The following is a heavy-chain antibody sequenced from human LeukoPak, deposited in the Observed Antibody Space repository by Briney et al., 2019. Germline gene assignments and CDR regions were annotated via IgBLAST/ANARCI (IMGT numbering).Heavy chain of an antibody. CDR1: GGSISSYY. CDR2: IYYSGST. V-gene: IGHV4-59*08. J-gene: IGHJ4*02. Sequence: PSETLSLTCTVSGGSISSYYWSWIRQPPGKGLEWIGYIYYSGSTNYNPSLKSRVTISVDTSKNQFSLKLSSVTAADTAVYYCARHLGSGWFFRGGFDYWGQGTLVTVSS. CDR3: ARHLGSGWFFRGGFDY. D-gene: IGHD6-19*01.